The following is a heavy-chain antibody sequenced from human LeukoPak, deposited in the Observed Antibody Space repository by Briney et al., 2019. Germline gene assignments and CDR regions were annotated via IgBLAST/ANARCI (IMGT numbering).Heavy chain of an antibody. CDR3: AKEFSSGPWDACDI. V-gene: IGHV3-30*18. J-gene: IGHJ3*02. CDR1: GFXFSSYG. D-gene: IGHD3-22*01. Sequence: GRSLRLSCGASGFXFSSYGMHWVRQAPGKGLKWVAVISYDGSKKYYADSVKGRFTISRDSSKNMLYLQMNSLRVEDTAVYYCAKEFSSGPWDACDIWGQGTMVTVSS. CDR2: ISYDGSKK.